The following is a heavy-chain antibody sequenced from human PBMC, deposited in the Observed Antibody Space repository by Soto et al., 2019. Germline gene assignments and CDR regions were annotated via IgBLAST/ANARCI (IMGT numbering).Heavy chain of an antibody. CDR1: GGTFSSYA. CDR2: VIPIFGTA. CDR3: ARDLGYSSGWWGFRDYYYYGMDV. Sequence: QVQLVQSGAEVKKPGSSVKVSCKASGGTFSSYAISWVRQAPGQGLEWMGGVIPIFGTANYAQKFQGRVTITADKSTSTAYMERRSLGSEDTAVYYCARDLGYSSGWWGFRDYYYYGMDVWGQGTTVTVSS. V-gene: IGHV1-69*06. J-gene: IGHJ6*02. D-gene: IGHD6-19*01.